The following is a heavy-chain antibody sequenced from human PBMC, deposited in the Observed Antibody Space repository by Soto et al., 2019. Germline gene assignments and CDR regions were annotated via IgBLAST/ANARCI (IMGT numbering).Heavy chain of an antibody. D-gene: IGHD1-26*01. J-gene: IGHJ6*02. CDR1: GFTFRSYA. V-gene: IGHV3-30*14. CDR2: ISYDGSNK. CDR3: ARGMGVTTVFSENYGMDV. Sequence: QVQLVESGGGVVQPGRSLRLSCAASGFTFRSYAMHWVRQAPGKGLEWVAVISYDGSNKYYADSVKGRFTISRDNSKNNLYFQINSLRAEDAAVYYCARGMGVTTVFSENYGMDVWGQGTTVTVSS.